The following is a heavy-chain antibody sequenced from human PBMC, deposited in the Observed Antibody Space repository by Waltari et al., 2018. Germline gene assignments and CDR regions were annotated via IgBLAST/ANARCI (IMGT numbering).Heavy chain of an antibody. CDR3: ARDLYDTGSGDYPGRDF. CDR2: IASGGSET. CDR1: GFTFSNFW. Sequence: EVQLVESGGVLVHQGGSLRLSCAASGFTFSNFWMHWVRRAPGKGVVWVSRIASGGSETSYAGSGKGRFTISRDNTKNTLYLQMKSLRGEDTGVYYCARDLYDTGSGDYPGRDFWGQGTLVTVAS. J-gene: IGHJ4*02. V-gene: IGHV3-74*01. D-gene: IGHD1-26*01.